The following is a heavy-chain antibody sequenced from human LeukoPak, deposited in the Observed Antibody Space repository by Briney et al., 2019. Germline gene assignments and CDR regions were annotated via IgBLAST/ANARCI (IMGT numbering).Heavy chain of an antibody. D-gene: IGHD4-17*01. CDR3: ARFPAASLAVTPFDY. CDR1: GYTFTSYA. Sequence: ASVKVSCKASGYTFTSYAMNWVRQAPGQGLEWMGWINTNTGNPTYAQGFTGRFVFSLDTSVSTVYLQISSLKAEDTAVYYCARFPAASLAVTPFDYWGQGTLVTVSS. CDR2: INTNTGNP. V-gene: IGHV7-4-1*02. J-gene: IGHJ4*02.